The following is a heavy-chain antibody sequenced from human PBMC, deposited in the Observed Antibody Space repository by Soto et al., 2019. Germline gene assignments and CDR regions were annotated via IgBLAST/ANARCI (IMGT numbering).Heavy chain of an antibody. CDR3: TREQTVDFYYYYMDV. D-gene: IGHD7-27*01. V-gene: IGHV3-49*03. Sequence: GGSPRLSCTASGFTFGDYAMSWFRQAPGKGLEWVGFIRSKAYGGTTEYAASVKCRFTISRDDSKSISYLQMNSLKTEATAVYYCTREQTVDFYYYYMDVWGKGTTVTFSS. CDR2: IRSKAYGGTT. J-gene: IGHJ6*03. CDR1: GFTFGDYA.